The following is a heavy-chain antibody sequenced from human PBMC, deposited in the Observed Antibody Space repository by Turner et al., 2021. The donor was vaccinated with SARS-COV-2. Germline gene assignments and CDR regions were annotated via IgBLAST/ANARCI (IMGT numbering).Heavy chain of an antibody. D-gene: IGHD3-22*01. CDR1: GFTFCTYA. CDR3: AREDYYDSSGSLDY. CDR2: ISYDGSDK. J-gene: IGHJ4*02. V-gene: IGHV3-30-3*01. Sequence: QVPLGASGGGVVEPGGSLRLSCGGSGFTFCTYAMHWVRQAPGKGLEWVAVISYDGSDKYDADSVKGRFTISRDNTKNTLYLQMNSLRAEDTAVYYCAREDYYDSSGSLDYWGQGTLVTVSS.